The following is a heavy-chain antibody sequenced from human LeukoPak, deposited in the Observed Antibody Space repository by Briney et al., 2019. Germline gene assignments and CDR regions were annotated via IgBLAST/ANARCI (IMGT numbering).Heavy chain of an antibody. Sequence: PGGSLRLSCAASGFTFSSYSMNWVRQAPGKGLEWVSSISGSSSYIYYADSVKGRFTISRDNAKNSLYLQMNSLRAEDTAVYYCARSAGYSGYDPNFDYWGQGTLVTVSS. V-gene: IGHV3-21*01. D-gene: IGHD5-12*01. CDR2: ISGSSSYI. CDR1: GFTFSSYS. J-gene: IGHJ4*02. CDR3: ARSAGYSGYDPNFDY.